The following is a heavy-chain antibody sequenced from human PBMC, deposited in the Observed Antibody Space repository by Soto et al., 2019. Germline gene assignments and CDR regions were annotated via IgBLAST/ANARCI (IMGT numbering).Heavy chain of an antibody. V-gene: IGHV1-69*06. CDR2: IIPIFGTA. Sequence: SVKVSCKASGGTFSSYAISWVRQAPGQGLEWMGGIIPIFGTANYAQKFQGRVTITADKSTSTAYMELSSLRSEDTAVYYCARDGTYYDFWSGYYGSPNWFDPWGQGTLVTVSS. J-gene: IGHJ5*02. CDR1: GGTFSSYA. CDR3: ARDGTYYDFWSGYYGSPNWFDP. D-gene: IGHD3-3*01.